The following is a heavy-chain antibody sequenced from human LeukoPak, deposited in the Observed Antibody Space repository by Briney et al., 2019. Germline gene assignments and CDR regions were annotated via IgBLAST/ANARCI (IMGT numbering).Heavy chain of an antibody. Sequence: SETLSLTCTVSGGSISSYYWSWIRQPPGKGLEWIGYIYYSGSTNYNPSLKSRVTISVDTSKNQFSLKLSSVTAADTAVYYCARHSRVLSRYSPPVGYWGQGTLVTVSS. V-gene: IGHV4-59*08. J-gene: IGHJ4*02. CDR1: GGSISSYY. CDR3: ARHSRVLSRYSPPVGY. D-gene: IGHD2-21*01. CDR2: IYYSGST.